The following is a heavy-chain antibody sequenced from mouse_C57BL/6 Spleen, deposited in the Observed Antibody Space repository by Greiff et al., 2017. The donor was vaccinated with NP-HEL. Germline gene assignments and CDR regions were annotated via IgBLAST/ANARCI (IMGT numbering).Heavy chain of an antibody. J-gene: IGHJ4*01. CDR1: GFTFSSYG. V-gene: IGHV5-6*01. CDR2: ISSGGSYT. CDR3: ARLTTGAMDY. D-gene: IGHD1-1*01. Sequence: EVQGVESGGDLVKPGGSLKLSCAASGFTFSSYGMSWVRQTPDKRLEWVATISSGGSYTYYPDSVKGRFTISRDNAKITLYLQMSSLKSEDTAMYYCARLTTGAMDYWGQGTSVTVSS.